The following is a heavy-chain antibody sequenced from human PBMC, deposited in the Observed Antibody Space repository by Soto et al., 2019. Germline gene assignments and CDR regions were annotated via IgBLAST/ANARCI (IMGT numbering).Heavy chain of an antibody. Sequence: SETLSLTCAVYGGSFSSYYWSWIRQPPGKGLEWIGYIYYSGSTNYNPSLKSRVTISVDTSKNQFSLKLSSVTAADTAVYYCARRDYSSSSEFDYWGQGTLVTVSS. D-gene: IGHD6-6*01. J-gene: IGHJ4*02. CDR1: GGSFSSYY. CDR2: IYYSGST. CDR3: ARRDYSSSSEFDY. V-gene: IGHV4-59*08.